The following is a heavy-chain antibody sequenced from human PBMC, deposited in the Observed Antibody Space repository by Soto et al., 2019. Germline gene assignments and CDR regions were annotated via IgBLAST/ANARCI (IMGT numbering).Heavy chain of an antibody. CDR3: ARDGSYASSDHWVGDSALEI. V-gene: IGHV1-18*01. D-gene: IGHD3-22*01. CDR1: GSTLTSYG. CDR2: ISVNNGNT. J-gene: IGHJ3*02. Sequence: QVHLVQSGLEVKKPGASVSVSCRASGSTLTSYGISWVRQAPGQGFEWMGWISVNNGNTQYAQKFKGRVSMTTDTSTATVYMVMRSLRSDDTAVYYCARDGSYASSDHWVGDSALEIWGQGTMVTVSS.